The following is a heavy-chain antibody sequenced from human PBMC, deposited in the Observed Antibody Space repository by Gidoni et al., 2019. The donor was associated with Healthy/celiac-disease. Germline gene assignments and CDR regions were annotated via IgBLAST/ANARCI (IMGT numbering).Heavy chain of an antibody. D-gene: IGHD6-19*01. J-gene: IGHJ4*02. CDR1: GFTFSSYA. Sequence: EVQRLESGGGLVQPGGSLRLSCAASGFTFSSYAMSWVRQAPGKGLGWVSAISGSGGSTYYADSVKGRFTISRDNSKNTLYLQMNSLRAEDTAVYYCAKDRRGGAVAGYFDYWGQGTLVTVSS. CDR3: AKDRRGGAVAGYFDY. CDR2: ISGSGGST. V-gene: IGHV3-23*01.